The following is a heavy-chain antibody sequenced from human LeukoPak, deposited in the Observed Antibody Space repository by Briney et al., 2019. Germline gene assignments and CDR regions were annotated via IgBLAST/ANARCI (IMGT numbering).Heavy chain of an antibody. J-gene: IGHJ6*03. D-gene: IGHD2-2*01. Sequence: PGGSLRLSCVCAASGFTFSDYSLSWIRQAPGKGLEWVSFISSSGSNIYYADSVKGRFTISRDNAKNSLYLQMNSLSAEDTAVYYCARDSHRAIPALIRGWDYYFYMDVWGKGTMVTVSS. CDR2: ISSSGSNI. CDR1: GFTFSDYS. CDR3: ARDSHRAIPALIRGWDYYFYMDV. V-gene: IGHV3-11*01.